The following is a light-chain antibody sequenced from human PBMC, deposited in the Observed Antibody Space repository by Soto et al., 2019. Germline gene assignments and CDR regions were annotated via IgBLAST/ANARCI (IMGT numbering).Light chain of an antibody. CDR3: CSYAGSVTYVV. Sequence: QSALTQPASVSGSPGQSITISCTGTSSDIGSYALVSWYQQHPARAPKLIIYEGSKRPSGVSMRFSGSKSGYTASLTISGLQAEDEADYFCCSYAGSVTYVVFGGGTKVTVL. J-gene: IGLJ2*01. CDR1: SSDIGSYAL. V-gene: IGLV2-23*01. CDR2: EGS.